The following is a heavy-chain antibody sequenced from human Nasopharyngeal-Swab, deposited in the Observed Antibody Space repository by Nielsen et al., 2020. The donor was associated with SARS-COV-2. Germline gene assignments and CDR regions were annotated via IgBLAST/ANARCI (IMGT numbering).Heavy chain of an antibody. CDR2: ISSSGSTI. CDR3: ARDHSDWDYFDY. CDR1: GFTFSDYY. D-gene: IGHD2-21*02. Sequence: GESLKISCAASGFTFSDYYMSWIHQAPGKGLEWVSYISSSGSTIYYADSVKGRFTISRDNAKNSLYLQMNSLRAEDTAVYYCARDHSDWDYFDYWGQGTLVTVSS. J-gene: IGHJ4*02. V-gene: IGHV3-11*04.